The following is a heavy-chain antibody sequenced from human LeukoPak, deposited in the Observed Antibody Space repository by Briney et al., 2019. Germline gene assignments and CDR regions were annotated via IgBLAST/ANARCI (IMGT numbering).Heavy chain of an antibody. V-gene: IGHV3-30-3*01. CDR2: ISYDGSNK. J-gene: IGHJ4*02. D-gene: IGHD6-19*01. CDR3: ARDQKVIAVAGDFDY. CDR1: GFTFSSYA. Sequence: PGRSLRLSCAASGFTFSSYAMHWVRQAPGKGLEWVAVISYDGSNKYYADSVKGRFTISRDNSKHTLYLQMNSLRAEDTAVYYCARDQKVIAVAGDFDYWGQGTLVTVSS.